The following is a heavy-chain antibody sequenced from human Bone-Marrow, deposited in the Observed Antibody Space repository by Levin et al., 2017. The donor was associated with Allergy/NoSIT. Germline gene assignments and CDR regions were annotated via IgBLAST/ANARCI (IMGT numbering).Heavy chain of an antibody. J-gene: IGHJ4*02. CDR3: ARDRYGSGRTDVDVLDY. CDR1: GYTFTGYY. CDR2: INPNSGGT. D-gene: IGHD3-10*01. Sequence: ASVKVSCKASGYTFTGYYMHWVRQAPGQGLEWMGWINPNSGGTNYAQKFQGWVTMTRDTSISTAYMELSRLRSDDTAVYYCARDRYGSGRTDVDVLDYWGQGTLVTVSS. V-gene: IGHV1-2*04.